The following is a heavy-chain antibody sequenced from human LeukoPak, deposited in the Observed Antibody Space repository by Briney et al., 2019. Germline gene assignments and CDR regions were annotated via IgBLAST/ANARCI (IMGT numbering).Heavy chain of an antibody. J-gene: IGHJ4*02. CDR3: ARGPYSSRHFDY. D-gene: IGHD6-13*01. Sequence: PSETLSLTCAVYGGSFSGYYWSWICQPPGKGLEWIGEINHSGSTNYNPSLKSRVTISVDTSKNQFSLKLSSVTAADTAVYYCARGPYSSRHFDYWGQGTLVTVSS. CDR1: GGSFSGYY. V-gene: IGHV4-34*01. CDR2: INHSGST.